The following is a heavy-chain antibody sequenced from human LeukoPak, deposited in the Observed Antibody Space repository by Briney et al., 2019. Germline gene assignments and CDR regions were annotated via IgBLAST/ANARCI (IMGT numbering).Heavy chain of an antibody. CDR3: ARDRIAGRWFDP. Sequence: SQTLSLTCTASGGSISSGEYYWTWLRHHPGKGVEWIGYIYYSGSTYYNPSLKTRVIISVDTSKNQFSLTLSSVTAADTAVYYCARDRIAGRWFDPWGQGTLVTVSS. D-gene: IGHD6-13*01. J-gene: IGHJ5*02. CDR1: GGSISSGEYY. CDR2: IYYSGST. V-gene: IGHV4-31*03.